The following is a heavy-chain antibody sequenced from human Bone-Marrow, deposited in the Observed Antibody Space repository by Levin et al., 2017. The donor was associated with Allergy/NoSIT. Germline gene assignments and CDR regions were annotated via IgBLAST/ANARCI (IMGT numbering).Heavy chain of an antibody. CDR3: AAAHRYNIKWLSEYYFDF. D-gene: IGHD5-12*01. CDR2: IKTETDGGAR. Sequence: RTGGSLRLSCADSGFTFSNTWMSWVRQAPGKGLEWVGRIKTETDGGARDYAAPVNGRFTISRDDSKNMLFLQMDRLQTEDTAVYYCAAAHRYNIKWLSEYYFDFWGQGTLVTVSS. CDR1: GFTFSNTW. V-gene: IGHV3-15*01. J-gene: IGHJ4*02.